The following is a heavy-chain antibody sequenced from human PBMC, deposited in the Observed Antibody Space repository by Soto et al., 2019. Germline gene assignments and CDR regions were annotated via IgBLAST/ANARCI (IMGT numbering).Heavy chain of an antibody. CDR1: GDSVSSNSAA. CDR2: TYYRSKWYN. V-gene: IGHV6-1*01. CDR3: FISYYGSGSYPYYFYY. Sequence: QTLSLTCAISGDSVSSNSAAWNWIRQSPSRGLEWLGRTYYRSKWYNDYAVSVKSRITINPDTSKNQLSLQLNSVTPEDSVVYFFFISYYGSGSYPYYFYYWGQGTLVPVXS. D-gene: IGHD3-10*01. J-gene: IGHJ4*02.